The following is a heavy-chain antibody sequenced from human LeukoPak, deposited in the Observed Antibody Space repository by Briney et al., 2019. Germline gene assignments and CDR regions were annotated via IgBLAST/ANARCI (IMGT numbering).Heavy chain of an antibody. D-gene: IGHD2-15*01. V-gene: IGHV3-74*01. CDR3: AKDAFDIVVVVAATRVGYFDY. J-gene: IGHJ4*02. CDR1: GFTFSSYW. CDR2: INSDGSST. Sequence: GGSLRLSCAASGFTFSSYWMHWVRQAPGKGLVWVSRINSDGSSTSYADSVKGRFTISRDNSKNTLYLQMNSLRAEDTAVYYCAKDAFDIVVVVAATRVGYFDYWGQGTLVTVSS.